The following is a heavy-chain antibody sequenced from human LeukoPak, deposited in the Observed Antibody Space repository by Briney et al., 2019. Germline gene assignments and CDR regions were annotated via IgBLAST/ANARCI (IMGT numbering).Heavy chain of an antibody. CDR1: GFTFSSYA. V-gene: IGHV3-23*01. CDR2: ISGSGGST. J-gene: IGHJ4*02. Sequence: GGSLRLSCAASGFTFSSYAMSWVRQAPGKGLEWVSAISGSGGSTYYADSVKGRFTISRDNSKNTLYLQMNSLRAEDTAVYYCAKGKRGYSGKYHFDYWGQGTLVTVSS. D-gene: IGHD5-12*01. CDR3: AKGKRGYSGKYHFDY.